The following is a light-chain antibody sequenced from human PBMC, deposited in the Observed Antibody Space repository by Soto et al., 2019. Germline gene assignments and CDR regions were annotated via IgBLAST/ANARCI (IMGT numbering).Light chain of an antibody. Sequence: DIQMTQSPSSLSASVGDRVTITCQASQSISIWLAWYQHKPGKAPRLLMSKASTLETGVPSRFSGSGSETDFTLTISSLQPDDFATYYCQQYNSYSWTFGHGTNVDIK. CDR2: KAS. V-gene: IGKV1-5*03. CDR1: QSISIW. J-gene: IGKJ1*01. CDR3: QQYNSYSWT.